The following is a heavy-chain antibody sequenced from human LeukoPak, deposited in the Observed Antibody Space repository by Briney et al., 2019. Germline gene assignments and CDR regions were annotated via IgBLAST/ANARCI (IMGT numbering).Heavy chain of an antibody. D-gene: IGHD3-16*01. CDR3: ARTSLDYYYGMDV. CDR2: IDPSDSYT. CDR1: GYNFANDW. Sequence: GESLKISCKGFGYNFANDWIGWVRQMPGKGLEWMGRIDPSDSYTNYSPSFQGHVTISADKSISTAYLQWSSLKASDTAMYYCARTSLDYYYGMDVWGQGTTVTVSS. J-gene: IGHJ6*02. V-gene: IGHV5-10-1*01.